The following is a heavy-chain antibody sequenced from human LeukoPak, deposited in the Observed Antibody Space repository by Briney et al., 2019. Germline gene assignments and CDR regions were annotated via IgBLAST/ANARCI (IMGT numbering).Heavy chain of an antibody. D-gene: IGHD1-1*01. V-gene: IGHV4-59*01. Sequence: SESRSLTWTVAGDSISSYYWSWIRQPPGKGLEWVGYISDSGSTTYHASLKSRAPMSVDTSKNRFSLKLNSGTATDTAVYYCARWNRLIDFWGQGTLVTVSS. CDR2: ISDSGST. CDR3: ARWNRLIDF. J-gene: IGHJ4*02. CDR1: GDSISSYY.